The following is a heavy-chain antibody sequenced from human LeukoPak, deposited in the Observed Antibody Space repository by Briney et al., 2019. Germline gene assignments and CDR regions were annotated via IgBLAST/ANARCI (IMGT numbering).Heavy chain of an antibody. Sequence: SETLSLTCTVSGYSISSGYNWGWIRQPPGKGLEWIGSIYHSGSTYYNPSLKSRVTISVDTSKNQFSLKLSSVTAADTAVYYCARPGTTNYYYYYMDVWGKGTTVTVSS. D-gene: IGHD1-1*01. J-gene: IGHJ6*03. V-gene: IGHV4-38-2*02. CDR3: ARPGTTNYYYYYMDV. CDR1: GYSISSGYN. CDR2: IYHSGST.